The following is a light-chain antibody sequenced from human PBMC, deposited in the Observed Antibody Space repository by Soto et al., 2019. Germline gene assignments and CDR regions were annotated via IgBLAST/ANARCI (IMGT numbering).Light chain of an antibody. Sequence: DIQMTQSPSTLSASVEDRVTITCRASQSIGDLLAWYQQKPGEAPKLLIYKASYLESGVPSRFSGSGSGTDFTLTISSLQPDDLATYYCQHYSAFSVTFGQGTKVDIK. CDR2: KAS. CDR3: QHYSAFSVT. J-gene: IGKJ1*01. CDR1: QSIGDL. V-gene: IGKV1-5*03.